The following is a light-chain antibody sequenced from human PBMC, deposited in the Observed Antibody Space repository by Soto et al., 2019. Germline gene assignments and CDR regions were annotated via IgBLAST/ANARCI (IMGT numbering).Light chain of an antibody. J-gene: IGLJ1*01. CDR1: SSDLGSYNY. V-gene: IGLV2-11*01. CDR2: DVS. Sequence: QSALTQPRSVSGSPGQSVTISCTGTSSDLGSYNYVSWYQQHPGKAPKLMIYDVSKRPSGVPDRFSGSKSGNTASLTISGLQAEDEADYYCCSYAGSYTHYVFGTGTKLTVL. CDR3: CSYAGSYTHYV.